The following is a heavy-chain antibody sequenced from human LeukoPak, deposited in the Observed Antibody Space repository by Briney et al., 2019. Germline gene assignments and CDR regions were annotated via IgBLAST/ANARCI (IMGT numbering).Heavy chain of an antibody. Sequence: GGSLRLSFAASGFIASGYAMSAVRQAPGKGLEWVSAISGSGGSTYYADSVKGRFTISRDNSKNTLYLQMNSLRAQDTAVYSRDTDVSGTCVFDYWGQGTLVTVSS. CDR3: DTDVSGTCVFDY. D-gene: IGHD1-26*01. CDR2: ISGSGGST. CDR1: GFIASGYA. V-gene: IGHV3-23*01. J-gene: IGHJ4*02.